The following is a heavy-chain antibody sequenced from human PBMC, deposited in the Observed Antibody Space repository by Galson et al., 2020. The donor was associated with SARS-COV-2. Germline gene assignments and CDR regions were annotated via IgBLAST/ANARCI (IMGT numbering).Heavy chain of an antibody. CDR3: ATTKRQQLLSPPDY. Sequence: GGSLRLSCAASGFTFSTYDMHWVRQAPGKGLEWVAVIWYDGSNIYYTDSVKGRFTISRDNSKNRLYLQMNSLRAEDTAVYYCATTKRQQLLSPPDYWGQGTLVTVSS. CDR2: IWYDGSNI. CDR1: GFTFSTYD. D-gene: IGHD6-13*01. V-gene: IGHV3-33*01. J-gene: IGHJ4*02.